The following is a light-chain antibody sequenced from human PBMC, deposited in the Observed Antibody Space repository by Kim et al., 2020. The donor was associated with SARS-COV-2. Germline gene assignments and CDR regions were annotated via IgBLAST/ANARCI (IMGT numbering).Light chain of an antibody. CDR2: DVY. Sequence: DIEMTQSPSSLSASVGDRVTITCRASQSINNYLNWYQQKPGKAPKLLIYDVYTLQSGVPSRFSGSGSGTDFTLTISSLQPEDFATYYCQQSYSTPPWTFGQGTKLEI. CDR3: QQSYSTPPWT. CDR1: QSINNY. J-gene: IGKJ1*01. V-gene: IGKV1-39*01.